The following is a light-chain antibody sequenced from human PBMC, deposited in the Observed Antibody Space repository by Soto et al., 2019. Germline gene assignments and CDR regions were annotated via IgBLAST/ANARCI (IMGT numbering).Light chain of an antibody. V-gene: IGKV4-1*01. CDR3: NQYYNXPWT. CDR1: QNLLSSSSSQNL. CDR2: CAS. Sequence: DIVMTQSPDSLAVSLGERATINCNSSQNLLSSSSSQNLSAWYQHKPGQPPRLLIYCASTREYGVPDRFSGSGYGTDFTLTISSLQAEDVAVYYSNQYYNXPWTCGQGTKV. J-gene: IGKJ1*01.